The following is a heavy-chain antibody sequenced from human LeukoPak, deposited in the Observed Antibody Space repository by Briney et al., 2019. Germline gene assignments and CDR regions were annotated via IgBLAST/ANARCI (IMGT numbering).Heavy chain of an antibody. Sequence: GASVKVSCKASGYTFTSYGISWVRQAPGQGLEWMGWISAYNGNTNYAQKLQGRVTMTTDTSTSTAYMELRSLRSDGTAVYYCARGEGCSSTSCYELYFDYWGQGTLVTVSS. CDR3: ARGEGCSSTSCYELYFDY. CDR1: GYTFTSYG. D-gene: IGHD2-2*01. CDR2: ISAYNGNT. V-gene: IGHV1-18*01. J-gene: IGHJ4*02.